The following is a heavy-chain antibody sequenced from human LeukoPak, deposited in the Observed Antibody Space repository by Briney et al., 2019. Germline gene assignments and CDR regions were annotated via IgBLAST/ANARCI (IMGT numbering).Heavy chain of an antibody. V-gene: IGHV4-34*01. J-gene: IGHJ6*03. Sequence: PSETLSLTCTVSGGSISSYYWSWIRQPPGKGLEWIGEINHSGSTNYNPSLKSRVTISVDTSKNQFSLKLSSVTAADTAVYYCARLGRHYYYYYYMDVWGKGTTVTISS. CDR1: GGSISSYY. CDR3: ARLGRHYYYYYYMDV. D-gene: IGHD7-27*01. CDR2: INHSGST.